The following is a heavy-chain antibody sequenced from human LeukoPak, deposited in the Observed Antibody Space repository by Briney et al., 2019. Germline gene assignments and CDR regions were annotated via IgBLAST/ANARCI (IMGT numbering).Heavy chain of an antibody. CDR3: ARSYSSGWYDGFWYYFDY. D-gene: IGHD6-19*01. CDR1: GGSISSGDYY. CDR2: IYYSGST. Sequence: SETLSLTCTVSGGSISSGDYYWSWIRQPPGKGLEWIGYIYYSGSTNYNPSLKSRVTISVDTSKNQFSLKLSSVTAADTAVYYCARSYSSGWYDGFWYYFDYWGQGTLVTVSS. V-gene: IGHV4-61*08. J-gene: IGHJ4*02.